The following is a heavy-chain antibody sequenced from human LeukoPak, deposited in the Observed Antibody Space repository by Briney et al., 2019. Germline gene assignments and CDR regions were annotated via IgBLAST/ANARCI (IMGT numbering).Heavy chain of an antibody. CDR1: GGTISGYD. CDR3: ARGGKYSSSLNAFDI. D-gene: IGHD6-13*01. J-gene: IGHJ3*02. CDR2: IYNSGTP. V-gene: IGHV4-4*07. Sequence: SETLSLTCTVSGGTISGYDWIWIRQPAGKGLEWIGRIYNSGTPNYNSYLKSRVTMSEDTSENQFSLKLYSVTAADTAVYYCARGGKYSSSLNAFDIWGQGTMVSVSS.